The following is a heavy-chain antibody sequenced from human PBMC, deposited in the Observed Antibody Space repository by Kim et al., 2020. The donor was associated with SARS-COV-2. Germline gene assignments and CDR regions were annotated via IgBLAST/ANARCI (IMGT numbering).Heavy chain of an antibody. V-gene: IGHV5-10-1*01. CDR3: ATQDYGSGNYYNAVHC. J-gene: IGHJ4*02. Sequence: GESLKISCKGSGYSFTTYWISWVRQMPGKGLDWMGRIDPSDSYTNYSLSFQGHVTISADKSISTAYLQWSRLKASDTAMYYCATQDYGSGNYYNAVHCWGQGTLVTVSS. CDR1: GYSFTTYW. D-gene: IGHD3-10*01. CDR2: IDPSDSYT.